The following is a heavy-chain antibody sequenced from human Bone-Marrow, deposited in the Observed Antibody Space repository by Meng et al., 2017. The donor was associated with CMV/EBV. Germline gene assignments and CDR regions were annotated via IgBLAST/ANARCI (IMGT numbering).Heavy chain of an antibody. CDR3: TRDNRDMAAMCDS. D-gene: IGHD5-18*01. CDR2: IDFVWSSR. Sequence: GESLKISCAASGFTFSSYWMHWVRQAPGKGLVWVARIDFVWSSRTYVDTVQGRFTVSRDNAKNTLYLEMNSLRPEDTAVYYCTRDNRDMAAMCDSWGQGTLVTVSS. CDR1: GFTFSSYW. V-gene: IGHV3-74*01. J-gene: IGHJ1*01.